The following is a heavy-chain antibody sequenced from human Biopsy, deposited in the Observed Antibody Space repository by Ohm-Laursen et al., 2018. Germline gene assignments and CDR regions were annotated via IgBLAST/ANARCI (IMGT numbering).Heavy chain of an antibody. CDR2: IYPGGST. D-gene: IGHD3-22*01. CDR1: GGDINNYY. Sequence: SETLSLTCNVSGGDINNYYWSWIRQPAGKGLEWIGRIYPGGSTNYNPSLKSRVIMSVDTSKKKLSLRLRSVTAADTAMYYCASVVLGPTNDAFDLWGQGTMVVVSS. V-gene: IGHV4-4*07. J-gene: IGHJ3*01. CDR3: ASVVLGPTNDAFDL.